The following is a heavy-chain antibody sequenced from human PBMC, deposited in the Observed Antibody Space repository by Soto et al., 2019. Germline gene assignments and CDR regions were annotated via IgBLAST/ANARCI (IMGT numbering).Heavy chain of an antibody. CDR3: ARVSAAGTYFDY. J-gene: IGHJ4*02. CDR1: GGSISSGGYS. CDR2: IYHSGST. Sequence: SETLSLTCAVSGGSISSGGYSWSWIRQPPGKGLEWIGYIYHSGSTYYNPSLKSRVTISVDKSKNQFSLKLSSVTAADTAVYYCARVSAAGTYFDYWGQGTLVTVSS. D-gene: IGHD6-13*01. V-gene: IGHV4-30-2*01.